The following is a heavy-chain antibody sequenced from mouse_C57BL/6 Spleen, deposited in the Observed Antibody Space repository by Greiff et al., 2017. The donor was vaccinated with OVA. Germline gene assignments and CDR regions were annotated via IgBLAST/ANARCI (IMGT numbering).Heavy chain of an antibody. CDR3: ARRDYYGSSLGY. CDR2: ISSGSSTI. V-gene: IGHV5-17*01. J-gene: IGHJ2*01. Sequence: EVQLVESGGGLVKPGASLKLSCAASGFTFSDYGMHWVRQAPEKGLEWVAYISSGSSTIYYADTVKGRFTISRDNAKNTLCLQMTSLRSEDTAMYYCARRDYYGSSLGYWGQGTTLTVSS. D-gene: IGHD1-1*01. CDR1: GFTFSDYG.